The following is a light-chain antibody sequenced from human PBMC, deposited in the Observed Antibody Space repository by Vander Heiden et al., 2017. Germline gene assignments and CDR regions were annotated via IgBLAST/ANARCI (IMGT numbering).Light chain of an antibody. CDR2: KAS. Sequence: DIQMTQSPSTLSASVGDRVTITCRASQSISSWLAWYQQKPGKAPKLLIYKASSLESGVPSRFSGSGSGTEFTLTISSLQPDDFAAYYCQQYNSYPVTLGQGTKVGIK. J-gene: IGKJ1*01. V-gene: IGKV1-5*03. CDR1: QSISSW. CDR3: QQYNSYPVT.